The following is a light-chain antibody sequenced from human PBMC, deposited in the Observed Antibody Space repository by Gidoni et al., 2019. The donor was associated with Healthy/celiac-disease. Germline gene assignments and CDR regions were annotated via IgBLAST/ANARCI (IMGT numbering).Light chain of an antibody. CDR2: QDS. Sequence: SYELTQPPSVSVSPGQTASITCSGDKLGDKYACWYQQKPGQSPVLVIYQDSTRPSGIPERFSGYNTGNTATLTISGTQAMDEADYYCQAWDSSAVLFGGGTKLTVL. V-gene: IGLV3-1*01. CDR1: KLGDKY. CDR3: QAWDSSAVL. J-gene: IGLJ2*01.